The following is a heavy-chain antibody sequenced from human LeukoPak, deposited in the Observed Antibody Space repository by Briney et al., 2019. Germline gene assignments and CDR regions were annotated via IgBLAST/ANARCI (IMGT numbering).Heavy chain of an antibody. CDR2: INHSGST. J-gene: IGHJ1*01. CDR1: GGSFSGYY. D-gene: IGHD2-2*01. V-gene: IGHV4-34*01. CDR3: AKDYASYCSSTSCLEYFQH. Sequence: PSETLSLTCAVYGGSFSGYYWSWIRQPPGKGLEWIGEINHSGSTNYNPSLKSRVTISVDTSKNQFFLKLSSVTAADTAVYYCAKDYASYCSSTSCLEYFQHWGQGTLVTVSS.